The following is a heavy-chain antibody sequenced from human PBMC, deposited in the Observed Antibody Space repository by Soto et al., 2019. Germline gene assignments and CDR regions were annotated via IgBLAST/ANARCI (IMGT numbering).Heavy chain of an antibody. CDR3: ASHLTAAAKMPY. V-gene: IGHV3-11*03. CDR2: ISTSSSYT. CDR1: GFTFSNYA. D-gene: IGHD6-13*01. Sequence: GGSLRLSCAASGFTFSNYAMHWVRQAPGEGQGLRRGLEWISYISTSSSYTNYADSVKGRFTISRDNAKNSLYLQMNSLRAEDTAVYYCASHLTAAAKMPYWSQGTLVTVSS. J-gene: IGHJ4*02.